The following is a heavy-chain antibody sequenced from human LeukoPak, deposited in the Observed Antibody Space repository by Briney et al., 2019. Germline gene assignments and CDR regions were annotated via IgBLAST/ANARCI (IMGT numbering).Heavy chain of an antibody. V-gene: IGHV4-39*01. CDR2: IYYSETT. D-gene: IGHD3-9*01. Sequence: SETLSLTCTVSGGSIGTTNYFWGWLRQPPGKGLEWIGSIYYSETTYDNPSLESRVTISIETSKNQFSLKLSSVTAADTAVYYCARQRADYFYYYVDVWGKGTTVTVS. J-gene: IGHJ6*03. CDR1: GGSIGTTNYF. CDR3: ARQRADYFYYYVDV.